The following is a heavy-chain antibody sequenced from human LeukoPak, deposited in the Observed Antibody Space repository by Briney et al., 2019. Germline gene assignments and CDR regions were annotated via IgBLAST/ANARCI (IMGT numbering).Heavy chain of an antibody. CDR1: GFTFSRYW. CDR2: ISWNSGSI. V-gene: IGHV3-9*01. Sequence: PGGSLRLSCAASGFTFSRYWMSWVRQAPGKGLEWVSGISWNSGSIGYADSVKGRFTISRDNAKNSLYLQMNSLRAEDTALYYCAKDTGYYYDSSNYLGYWGQGTLVTVSS. J-gene: IGHJ4*02. D-gene: IGHD3-22*01. CDR3: AKDTGYYYDSSNYLGY.